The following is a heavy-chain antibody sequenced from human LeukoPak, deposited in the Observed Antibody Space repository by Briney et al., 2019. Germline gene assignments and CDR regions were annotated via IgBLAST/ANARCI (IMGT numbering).Heavy chain of an antibody. CDR3: ARTAYSSSWLVLDY. V-gene: IGHV4-59*01. CDR2: IYYSGSI. D-gene: IGHD6-13*01. J-gene: IGHJ4*02. CDR1: GGSISSYY. Sequence: SETLSLTCTVSGGSISSYYWSWIRQPPGKGLEWIGYIYYSGSINYNPSLKSRVTISVDTSKNQFSLKLSSVTAADTAVYYCARTAYSSSWLVLDYWGQGTLVTVSS.